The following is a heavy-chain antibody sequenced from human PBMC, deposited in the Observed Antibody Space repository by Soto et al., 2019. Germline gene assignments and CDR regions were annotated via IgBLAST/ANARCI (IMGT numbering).Heavy chain of an antibody. J-gene: IGHJ6*02. CDR1: GGTFGSYA. Sequence: SVKVSCKASGGTFGSYAITWVRRAPGQGLEWLGGIIPILNSPAYAQKFQARVVITADEITNTAYMELNSLRFDDTAVYYCAREAPYCTSATCPKFYDMDVSGQGTTVTLSS. CDR2: IIPILNSP. V-gene: IGHV1-69*13. CDR3: AREAPYCTSATCPKFYDMDV. D-gene: IGHD2-2*01.